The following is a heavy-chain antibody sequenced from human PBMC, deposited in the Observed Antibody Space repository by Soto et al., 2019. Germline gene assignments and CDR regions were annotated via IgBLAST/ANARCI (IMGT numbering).Heavy chain of an antibody. D-gene: IGHD6-19*01. CDR2: IIPIFGTA. J-gene: IGHJ5*02. CDR3: ARDLQYSSGWNNWFDP. Sequence: QVQLVQSGAEVKKPGSSVKVSCKASGGTFSSYAISWVRQAPGQGLEWMGGIIPIFGTANYAQKFQGRVTITADESTSRAYMELSSLRSEDTAVYYCARDLQYSSGWNNWFDPWGQGTLVTVSS. CDR1: GGTFSSYA. V-gene: IGHV1-69*12.